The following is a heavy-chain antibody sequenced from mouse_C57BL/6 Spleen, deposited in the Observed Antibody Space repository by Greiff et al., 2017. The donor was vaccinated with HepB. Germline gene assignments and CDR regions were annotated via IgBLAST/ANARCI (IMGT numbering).Heavy chain of an antibody. CDR2: IRNKANGYTT. CDR3: ARASYGSVDY. V-gene: IGHV7-3*01. CDR1: GFTFTDYY. Sequence: EVMLVESGGGLVQPGGSLSLSCAASGFTFTDYYMSWVRQPPGKALEWLGFIRNKANGYTTEYSASVKGRFTISRDNSQSILYLQMNALRAEDSATYYCARASYGSVDYWGQGTTLTVSS. D-gene: IGHD2-9*01. J-gene: IGHJ2*01.